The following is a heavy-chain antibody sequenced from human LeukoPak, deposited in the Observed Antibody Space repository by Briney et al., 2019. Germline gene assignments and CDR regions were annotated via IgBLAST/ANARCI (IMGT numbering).Heavy chain of an antibody. V-gene: IGHV3-30*04. CDR2: ISYDGSNK. CDR1: GFTFSSYA. D-gene: IGHD1-26*01. CDR3: ARDLARWELLDSFDY. Sequence: PGGSLRLSCAASGFTFSSYAMHWVRQAPGKGLEWVAVISYDGSNKYYADSVKGRFTISRDNSKNTLYLQMNSLRAEDTAVYYCARDLARWELLDSFDYWGQGTLVTVSS. J-gene: IGHJ4*02.